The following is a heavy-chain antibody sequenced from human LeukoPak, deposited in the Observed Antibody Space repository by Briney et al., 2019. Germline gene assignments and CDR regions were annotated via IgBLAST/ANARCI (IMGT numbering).Heavy chain of an antibody. CDR1: GFTFSTYG. V-gene: IGHV3-30*18. CDR3: AKTYYYGSGSYPIGAFDI. D-gene: IGHD3-10*01. Sequence: PGRSLRLSCTASGFTFSTYGAHWVRQAPDKGLEWVAVISYDGTNKYYTGSVRGRFNISRDNSKNTLYLQMNSLRAEDTAVYYCAKTYYYGSGSYPIGAFDIWGQGTMVTVSS. J-gene: IGHJ3*02. CDR2: ISYDGTNK.